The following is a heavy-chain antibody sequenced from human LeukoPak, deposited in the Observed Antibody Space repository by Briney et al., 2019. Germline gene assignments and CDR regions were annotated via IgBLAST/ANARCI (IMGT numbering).Heavy chain of an antibody. Sequence: GGSLRLSCAASGFTFSTYWMSWVRQAPGKGLQWVANIKHDGSEKIYVDSVKGRFTISKDNAKNSLSLQMSSLRVEDTAIYYCARERPGSASAFDYWGQGTLVTVSS. V-gene: IGHV3-7*01. CDR2: IKHDGSEK. J-gene: IGHJ4*02. CDR3: ARERPGSASAFDY. CDR1: GFTFSTYW. D-gene: IGHD6-25*01.